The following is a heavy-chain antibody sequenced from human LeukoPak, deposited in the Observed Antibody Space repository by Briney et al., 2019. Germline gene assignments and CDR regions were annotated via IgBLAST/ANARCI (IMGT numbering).Heavy chain of an antibody. J-gene: IGHJ4*02. CDR3: ATFSINWGFFYFDY. D-gene: IGHD7-27*01. CDR1: GFSFSSYW. CDR2: VNTDGSST. Sequence: GGSLRLSCAASGFSFSSYWMHGVRQAPGKGLVWVSRVNTDGSSTSYADSVKGRFTISRDNAKNTLYLQMNSLRTEDTAVYYCATFSINWGFFYFDYWGQGALVTVSS. V-gene: IGHV3-74*01.